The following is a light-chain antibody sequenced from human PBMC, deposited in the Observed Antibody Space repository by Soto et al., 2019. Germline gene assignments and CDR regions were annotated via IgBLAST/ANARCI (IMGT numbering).Light chain of an antibody. J-gene: IGLJ1*01. CDR3: QSYDSSLSAFYV. CDR1: SSNIGAGYD. Sequence: QSVLTQPPSVSGAPGQRVTISCTGSSSNIGAGYDVHWYQQLPGTAPKLLIYGNSNRPSGVPDRFSGSKSGTSASLAITGLRAEDEADYYCQSYDSSLSAFYVFGTGTKSPS. V-gene: IGLV1-40*01. CDR2: GNS.